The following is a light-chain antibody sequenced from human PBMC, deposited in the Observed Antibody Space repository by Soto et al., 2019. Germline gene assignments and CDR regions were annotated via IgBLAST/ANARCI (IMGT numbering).Light chain of an antibody. Sequence: QSVLIQPPSASGTPGQRVTLSCSGTTSNIGSNSVYWYQQFPGEAPTLIIYKNNKRPSGVPDRFSGSKSGTLASLAISGLRFEDETDYYCAAWDDSLSAVVFGGGTKVTVL. CDR3: AAWDDSLSAVV. CDR2: KNN. J-gene: IGLJ2*01. V-gene: IGLV1-47*01. CDR1: TSNIGSNS.